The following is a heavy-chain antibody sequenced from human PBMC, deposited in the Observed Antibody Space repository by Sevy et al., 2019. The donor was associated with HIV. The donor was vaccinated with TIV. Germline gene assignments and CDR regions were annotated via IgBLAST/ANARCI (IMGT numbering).Heavy chain of an antibody. CDR3: ARSVIPTAIFDY. CDR1: GYTFTSYA. CDR2: INPGNGNT. Sequence: ASVKVSCKASGYTFTSYAIHWVRQAPGQRLEWMGWINPGNGNTKYSQKFQGRVTITRDTSASTTYMEPSSLRSEDTAVYYCARSVIPTAIFDYWGRGTLVTVSS. D-gene: IGHD2-2*01. V-gene: IGHV1-3*01. J-gene: IGHJ4*02.